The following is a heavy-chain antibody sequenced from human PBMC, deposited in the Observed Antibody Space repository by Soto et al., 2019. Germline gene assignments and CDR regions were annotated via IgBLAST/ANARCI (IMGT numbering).Heavy chain of an antibody. CDR1: GFTFSSYG. D-gene: IGHD2-2*01. V-gene: IGHV3-33*01. CDR3: ARGGNIVVVPAARIDY. Sequence: GGSLRLSCAASGFTFSSYGMHWVRQAPGKGLEWVAVIWYDGSNKYYADSVKGRFTISRDNSKNTLYLQMNSLRAEDTAVYYCARGGNIVVVPAARIDYWGQGTLVTVSS. J-gene: IGHJ4*02. CDR2: IWYDGSNK.